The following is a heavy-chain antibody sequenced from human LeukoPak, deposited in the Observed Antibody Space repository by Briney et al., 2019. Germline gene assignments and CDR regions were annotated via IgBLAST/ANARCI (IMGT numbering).Heavy chain of an antibody. CDR3: ARDRVRGVIIDYNWFDP. Sequence: GASVTVSCKASVYTFTGYYMHWVRQAPGQGLEWMGWINPNSGGTNYAQKFQGRVTMTRDTSISTAYMELSRLRSDDTAVYYCARDRVRGVIIDYNWFDPWGQGTLVTVSS. J-gene: IGHJ5*02. CDR2: INPNSGGT. D-gene: IGHD3-10*01. V-gene: IGHV1-2*02. CDR1: VYTFTGYY.